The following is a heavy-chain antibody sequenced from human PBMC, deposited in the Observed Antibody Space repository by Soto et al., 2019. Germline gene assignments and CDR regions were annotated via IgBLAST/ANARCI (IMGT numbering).Heavy chain of an antibody. CDR1: GGSISSSNW. J-gene: IGHJ4*02. D-gene: IGHD3-10*01. V-gene: IGHV4-4*02. CDR3: ARVGGFGATTIDY. CDR2: IYHSGST. Sequence: SETLSLTCAVSGGSISSSNWWSWVRQPPGKGLEWIGEIYHSGSTNYNPSLKSRVTISVDKSKNQFSLKLSSVTAADTAVYYCARVGGFGATTIDYWGQGTLVTVSS.